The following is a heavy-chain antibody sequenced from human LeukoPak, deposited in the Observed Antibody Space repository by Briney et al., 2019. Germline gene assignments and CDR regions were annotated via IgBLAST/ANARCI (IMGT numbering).Heavy chain of an antibody. CDR2: KYNRGGS. D-gene: IGHD3-10*01. CDR1: GGSISSSN. V-gene: IGHV4-59*12. CDR3: AGHYGSGQWDN. Sequence: PGTLSLTSTVSGGSISSSNWSWIRQPPRKRLEWIWYKYNRGGSSYSPSFTRRVTISTDTPRIQFILKLTSVTAADTAVYYCAGHYGSGQWDNWGQRTPVTVSS. J-gene: IGHJ4*02.